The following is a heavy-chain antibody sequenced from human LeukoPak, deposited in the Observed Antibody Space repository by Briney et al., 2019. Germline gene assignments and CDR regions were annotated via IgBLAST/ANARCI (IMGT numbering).Heavy chain of an antibody. J-gene: IGHJ4*02. CDR1: GYTFTGYY. CDR3: ARPACSGGSCYSQLFDY. CDR2: INPSGGST. V-gene: IGHV1-46*01. Sequence: ASVKVSCEASGYTFTGYYMHWVRQAPGQGLEWMGIINPSGGSTSYAQKFQGRVTMTRDMSTSTVYVELSSLRSEDTAVYYCARPACSGGSCYSQLFDYWGQGTLVTVSS. D-gene: IGHD2-15*01.